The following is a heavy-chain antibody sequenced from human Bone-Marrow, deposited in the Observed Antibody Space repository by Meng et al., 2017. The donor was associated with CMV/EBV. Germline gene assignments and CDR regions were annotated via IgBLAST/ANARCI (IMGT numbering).Heavy chain of an antibody. CDR1: GYSFTSYW. CDR2: IYPGDSDI. CDR3: VKLRDKWIQQWFFDY. V-gene: IGHV5-51*01. D-gene: IGHD5-18*01. J-gene: IGHJ4*02. Sequence: SGYSFTSYWLGWVRQMPGKGLEWMGIIYPGDSDIRYSPSFQGQVTISADKSITTAYLQWSSLRASDTAMYYCVKLRDKWIQQWFFDYWGQGTLVTVSS.